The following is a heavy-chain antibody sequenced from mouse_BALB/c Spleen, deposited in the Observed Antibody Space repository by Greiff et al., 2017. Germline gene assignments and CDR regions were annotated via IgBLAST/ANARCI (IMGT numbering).Heavy chain of an antibody. D-gene: IGHD2-4*01. CDR1: GFTFSSYG. J-gene: IGHJ4*01. CDR2: INSNGGST. CDR3: ARRVITTGFLDY. V-gene: IGHV5-6-3*01. Sequence: EVHLVESGGGLVQPGGSLKLSCAASGFTFSSYGMSWVRQTPDKRLELVATINSNGGSTYYPDSVKGRFTISRDNAKNTLYLQMSSLKSEDTAMYYCARRVITTGFLDYWGQGTSVTVSS.